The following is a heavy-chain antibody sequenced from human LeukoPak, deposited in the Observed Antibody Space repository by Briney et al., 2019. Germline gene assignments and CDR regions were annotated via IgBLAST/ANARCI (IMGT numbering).Heavy chain of an antibody. Sequence: GGSLSLSCAASGFAFRSFGVQWVGQAAGRGLEGVAVMWYDGSTKYYADSVNGRFNITRDNSKDTLYLQMDSLGRGAKAVSYCSGDHGVGRAALEYGKDGWRRRPTVTVSS. V-gene: IGHV3-33*01. CDR1: GFAFRSFG. D-gene: IGHD3-3*01. CDR3: SGDHGVGRAALEYGKDG. CDR2: MWYDGSTK. J-gene: IGHJ6*01.